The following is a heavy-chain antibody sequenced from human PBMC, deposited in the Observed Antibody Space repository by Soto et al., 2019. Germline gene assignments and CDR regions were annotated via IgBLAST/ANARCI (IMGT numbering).Heavy chain of an antibody. D-gene: IGHD1-26*01. J-gene: IGHJ4*02. Sequence: GGSLRLSCAASGFTFSSYAMSWVRQAPGKGLEWVSDISDSGGSTYYADSVKGRFTISRDNAKNTLYLQMNSLRAEDTAVYYCASAYSGSYCDYWGQGTLVTVSS. CDR1: GFTFSSYA. V-gene: IGHV3-23*01. CDR3: ASAYSGSYCDY. CDR2: ISDSGGST.